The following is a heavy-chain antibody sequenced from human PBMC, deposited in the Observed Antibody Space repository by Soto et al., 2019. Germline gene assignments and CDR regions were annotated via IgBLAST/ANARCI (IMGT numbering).Heavy chain of an antibody. CDR1: GFTFTNHN. CDR3: ARDPPLSVLVVVATDDF. CDR2: ISSSSSFR. D-gene: IGHD2-21*01. J-gene: IGHJ4*02. Sequence: EVQLVESGGGLVKPGGSLRLSCAGSGFTFTNHNMNWVRQAPGKGLEWDSSISSSSSFRNYADSVKGRFSISRDNDKNLVYLQMDSLRAEDTAVYYCARDPPLSVLVVVATDDFWGQGTLVTVSS. V-gene: IGHV3-21*02.